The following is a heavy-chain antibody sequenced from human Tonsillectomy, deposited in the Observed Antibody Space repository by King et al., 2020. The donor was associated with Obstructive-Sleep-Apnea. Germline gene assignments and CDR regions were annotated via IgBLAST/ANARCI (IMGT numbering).Heavy chain of an antibody. CDR2: IYYSGST. D-gene: IGHD6-19*01. V-gene: IGHV4-30-4*01. CDR3: ARAGYSSGWYRGGAFDI. J-gene: IGHJ3*02. CDR1: GGSISSGDYY. Sequence: VQLQESGPGLLKPSQTLSLTCTVSGGSISSGDYYWSWIRQPPGKGLELIGYIYYSGSTSYNPLLKSRVTIHVDTSKNQFSLKLRSVTAADTAVYYCARAGYSSGWYRGGAFDIWGQGTMVTVSS.